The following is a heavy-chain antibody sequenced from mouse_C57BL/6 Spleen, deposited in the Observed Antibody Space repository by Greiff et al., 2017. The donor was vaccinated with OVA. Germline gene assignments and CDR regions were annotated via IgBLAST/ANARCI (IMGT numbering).Heavy chain of an antibody. CDR3: AREGREIYYYGSRYFDV. D-gene: IGHD1-1*01. Sequence: EVKVEESGPGLVKPSQSLSLTCSVTGYSITSGYYWNWIRQFPGNKLEWMGYISYDGSNNYNPSLKNRIAITRDTSKNQFFLKLNSVTTEDTATYYCAREGREIYYYGSRYFDVWGTGTTVTVSS. CDR2: ISYDGSN. J-gene: IGHJ1*03. V-gene: IGHV3-6*01. CDR1: GYSITSGYY.